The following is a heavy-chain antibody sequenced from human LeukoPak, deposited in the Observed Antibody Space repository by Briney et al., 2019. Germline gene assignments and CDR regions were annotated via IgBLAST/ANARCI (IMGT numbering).Heavy chain of an antibody. V-gene: IGHV3-21*01. CDR3: ARERYDGVWFDP. J-gene: IGHJ5*02. CDR2: IISSSSYI. Sequence: GGSLRLSCAASVFIFSIYSMNCLRQAPRKALECVSSIISSSSYIYYTDSVKGRFTISRHNAENALYLKVNCLRAEDTAVCYCARERYDGVWFDPWGQGTLVTVSS. D-gene: IGHD3-16*01. CDR1: VFIFSIYS.